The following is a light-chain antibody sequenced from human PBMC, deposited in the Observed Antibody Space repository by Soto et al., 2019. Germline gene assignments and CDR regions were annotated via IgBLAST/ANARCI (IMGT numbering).Light chain of an antibody. CDR2: GAS. J-gene: IGKJ4*01. V-gene: IGKV1-12*01. CDR1: QDITWW. Sequence: DIQMTQSPSSVSGSVGDRVTITCRASQDITWWLAWYQQKPGKAPKLLIYGASSLQSGVPSRFSGSGSETDFTLTIGSLQPEDSATYYCQQTNTFPLTFGGGTKVDIK. CDR3: QQTNTFPLT.